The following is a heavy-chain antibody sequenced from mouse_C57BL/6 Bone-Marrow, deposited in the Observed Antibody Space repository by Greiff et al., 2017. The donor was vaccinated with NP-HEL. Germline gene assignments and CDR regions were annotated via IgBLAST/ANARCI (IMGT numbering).Heavy chain of an antibody. Sequence: EVKLVESGGGLVKPGGSLKLSCAASGFTFSDYGMHWVRQAPEKGLEWVAYISSGSSTINYADTVKGRFTISRDNAKNTLFLQMTSLRSEDTAMYYCARLFITTVVAPYWYFDVWGTGTTVTVSS. V-gene: IGHV5-17*01. CDR3: ARLFITTVVAPYWYFDV. J-gene: IGHJ1*03. CDR2: ISSGSSTI. D-gene: IGHD1-1*01. CDR1: GFTFSDYG.